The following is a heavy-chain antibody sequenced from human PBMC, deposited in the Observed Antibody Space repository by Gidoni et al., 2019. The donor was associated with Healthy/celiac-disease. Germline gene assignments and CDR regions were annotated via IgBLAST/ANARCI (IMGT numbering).Heavy chain of an antibody. D-gene: IGHD2-21*02. Sequence: QVQLQQWGAGLLKPSETLSLTCAAHGGSFSGYYWSWIRQPPGKGLEWIGEINHSGSTNYNPSLKSRVTISVDTSKNQFSLKLSSVTAADTAVYYCAREYCGGDCYSGRFHDYWGQGTLVTVSS. J-gene: IGHJ4*02. CDR2: INHSGST. V-gene: IGHV4-34*01. CDR1: GGSFSGYY. CDR3: AREYCGGDCYSGRFHDY.